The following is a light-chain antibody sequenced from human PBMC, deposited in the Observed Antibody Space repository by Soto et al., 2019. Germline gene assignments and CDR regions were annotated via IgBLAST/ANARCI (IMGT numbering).Light chain of an antibody. Sequence: QSALTQPRSVSGSPGQSVTISCTGTASDVGGYSYVSWYQQHPGKVPKLIIYDVSKWPSGVPDRFSGSKSGNTASLTISGLQAEDERDYYCCSYAGSSTFVFGTGTKLTVL. V-gene: IGLV2-11*01. CDR1: ASDVGGYSY. J-gene: IGLJ1*01. CDR2: DVS. CDR3: CSYAGSSTFV.